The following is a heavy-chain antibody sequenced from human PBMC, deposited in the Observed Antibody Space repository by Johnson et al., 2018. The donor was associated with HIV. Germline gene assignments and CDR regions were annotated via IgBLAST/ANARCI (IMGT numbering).Heavy chain of an antibody. CDR2: ISSSGSTI. CDR1: VFTFSDHY. CDR3: ARDGGAAYCGGDCYSGAFDI. V-gene: IGHV3-11*04. D-gene: IGHD2-21*02. J-gene: IGHJ3*02. Sequence: VQLVESGGGLVQPGGSLRLSCAASVFTFSDHYMDWVRQAPGKGLEWVSYISSSGSTIYYADSVKGRFTISRDNAKNSLYLQMNSLRAEDTAVYYCARDGGAAYCGGDCYSGAFDIWGQGTMVTVSS.